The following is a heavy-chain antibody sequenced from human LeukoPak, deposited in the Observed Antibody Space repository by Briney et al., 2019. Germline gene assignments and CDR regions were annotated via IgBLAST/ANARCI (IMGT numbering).Heavy chain of an antibody. CDR3: ARLEGDFWSGYLGWFDP. Sequence: SETLSLTCSVSGGSISSSGYYWGWIRQPPGKGLEWIGSIDSSGSTYYIPSLKSRVTISVDTSKNQFSLKLSSVTAADTAVYYCARLEGDFWSGYLGWFDPWGQGTLVTVSS. CDR2: IDSSGST. CDR1: GGSISSSGYY. V-gene: IGHV4-39*01. J-gene: IGHJ5*02. D-gene: IGHD3-3*01.